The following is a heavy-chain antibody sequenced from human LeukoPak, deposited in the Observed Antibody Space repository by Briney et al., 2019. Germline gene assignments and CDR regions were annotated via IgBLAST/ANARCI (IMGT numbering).Heavy chain of an antibody. J-gene: IGHJ4*02. Sequence: SETLSLTCTVSGGSISSSSYYWGWIRQPPGKGLEWIGSIYYSGSTYYNPSLKSRVTISVDTSKNQFSLKLSSVTAADTAVYYCARHGGGLFDYWDQGTLVTVSS. D-gene: IGHD3-16*01. V-gene: IGHV4-39*01. CDR2: IYYSGST. CDR3: ARHGGGLFDY. CDR1: GGSISSSSYY.